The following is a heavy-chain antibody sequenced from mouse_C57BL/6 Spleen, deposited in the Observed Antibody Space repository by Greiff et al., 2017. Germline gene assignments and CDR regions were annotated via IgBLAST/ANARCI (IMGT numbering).Heavy chain of an antibody. J-gene: IGHJ1*03. V-gene: IGHV3-6*01. CDR2: ISYDGSN. Sequence: ESGPGLVKPSQSLSLTCSVTGYSITSGYYWNWIRQFPGNKLEWMGYISYDGSNNYNPSLKNRISITRDTSKNQFFLKLNSVTTEDTATYYCAREITTVVGGYWYFDVWGTGTTVTVSS. D-gene: IGHD1-1*01. CDR3: AREITTVVGGYWYFDV. CDR1: GYSITSGYY.